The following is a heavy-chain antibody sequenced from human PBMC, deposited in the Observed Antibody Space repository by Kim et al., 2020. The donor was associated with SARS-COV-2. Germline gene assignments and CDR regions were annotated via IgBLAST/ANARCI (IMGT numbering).Heavy chain of an antibody. CDR2: INHSGST. J-gene: IGHJ5*02. Sequence: SETLSLTCAVYGGSFSGYYWSWIRQPPGKGLEWIGEINHSGSTNYNPSLKSRVTISVDTSKNQFSLKLSSVTAADTAVYYCARGLAAGTVDPWGQGTLVTVSS. CDR3: ARGLAAGTVDP. V-gene: IGHV4-34*01. CDR1: GGSFSGYY. D-gene: IGHD6-13*01.